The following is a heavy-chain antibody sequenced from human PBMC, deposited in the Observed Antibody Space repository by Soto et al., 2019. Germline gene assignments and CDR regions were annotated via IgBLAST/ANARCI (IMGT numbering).Heavy chain of an antibody. Sequence: SETLSLTCAVSGGSISSGGYSWSLIRQPPGKGLEWIGYIYHSGSTYYNPSLKSRVTISVDRSKNQFSLKLSSVAAADTAVYYCARDYGGPSDYWGQGTLVTVSS. CDR1: GGSISSGGYS. D-gene: IGHD4-17*01. V-gene: IGHV4-30-2*01. CDR2: IYHSGST. CDR3: ARDYGGPSDY. J-gene: IGHJ4*02.